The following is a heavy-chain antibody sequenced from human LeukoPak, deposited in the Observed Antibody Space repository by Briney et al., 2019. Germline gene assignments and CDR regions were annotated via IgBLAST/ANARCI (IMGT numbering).Heavy chain of an antibody. CDR3: ARGGPYGDYGPYYFDY. Sequence: WSWIRQXXGKGLEWIGYIYHSGSTNYNPSLKSRVIISVDTCKKQVSLKLSSVTAADTANYYCARGGPYGDYGPYYFDYWGQGTLVTVSS. V-gene: IGHV4-59*01. D-gene: IGHD4-17*01. CDR2: IYHSGST. J-gene: IGHJ4*02.